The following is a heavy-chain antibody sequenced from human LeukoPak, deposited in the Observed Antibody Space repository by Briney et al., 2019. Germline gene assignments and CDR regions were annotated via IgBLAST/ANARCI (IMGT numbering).Heavy chain of an antibody. V-gene: IGHV3-23*01. CDR2: ISGSGGST. CDR3: AKDEPEPLWFGELSDYYYYMDV. Sequence: GGSLRFSCAASGFTFSSYAMSWVRQAPGKGLEWVSAISGSGGSTYYADSVKGRFTISRDNSKNTLYLQMNSLRAEDTAVYYCAKDEPEPLWFGELSDYYYYMDVWGKGTTVTVSS. D-gene: IGHD3-10*01. J-gene: IGHJ6*03. CDR1: GFTFSSYA.